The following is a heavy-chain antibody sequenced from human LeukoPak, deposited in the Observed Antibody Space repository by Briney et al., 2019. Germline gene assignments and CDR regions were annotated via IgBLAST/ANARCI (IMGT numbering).Heavy chain of an antibody. Sequence: WASVKVSCKASGGTFSSYAISWVRQAPGQGLEWMGGIIPIFGTANYAQKFQGRVTITTDESTSTAYMELSSLRSEDTAVYYCARGGYYDSSGYYSGYWGQGTLVTVSS. V-gene: IGHV1-69*05. CDR3: ARGGYYDSSGYYSGY. D-gene: IGHD3-22*01. J-gene: IGHJ4*02. CDR1: GGTFSSYA. CDR2: IIPIFGTA.